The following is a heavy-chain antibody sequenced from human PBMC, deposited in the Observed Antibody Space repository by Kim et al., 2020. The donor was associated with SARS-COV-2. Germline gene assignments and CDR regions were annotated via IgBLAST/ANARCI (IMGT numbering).Heavy chain of an antibody. CDR3: ARAAAGTIGYFQH. Sequence: YEDYVQGRFTSTRDNSTNSLYLQMNSLRADDTAVYYCARAAAGTIGYFQHWGQGTLVTVAS. V-gene: IGHV3-53*01. D-gene: IGHD6-13*01. J-gene: IGHJ1*01.